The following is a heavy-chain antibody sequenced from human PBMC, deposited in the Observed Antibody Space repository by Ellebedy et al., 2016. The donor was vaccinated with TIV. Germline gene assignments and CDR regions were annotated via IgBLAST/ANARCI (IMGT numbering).Heavy chain of an antibody. CDR2: INHSGST. V-gene: IGHV4-34*01. CDR1: GGSFSGYY. Sequence: SETLSLXXAVYGGSFSGYYWSWIRQPPGKGLEWIGEINHSGSTNYNPSLKSRVTISVDTSKNQFSLKLSSVTAADTAVYYCARGHIGYCSGGSCYPYYYYSGYGMDVWGQGTTVTVSS. D-gene: IGHD2-15*01. J-gene: IGHJ6*02. CDR3: ARGHIGYCSGGSCYPYYYYSGYGMDV.